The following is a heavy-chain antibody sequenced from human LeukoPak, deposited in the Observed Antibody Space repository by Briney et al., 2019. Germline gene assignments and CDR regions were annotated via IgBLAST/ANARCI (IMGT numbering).Heavy chain of an antibody. CDR1: GGTFSSYA. CDR3: ARTVYDILSGFDY. Sequence: GASVKVSCKASGGTFSSYAISWVRQAPGQGLEWMGIINPSGGSTSYAQKFQGRVTMTRDMSTSTVYMELSSLRSEDTAVYYCARTVYDILSGFDYWGQGTLVTVSS. D-gene: IGHD3-9*01. CDR2: INPSGGST. V-gene: IGHV1-46*01. J-gene: IGHJ4*02.